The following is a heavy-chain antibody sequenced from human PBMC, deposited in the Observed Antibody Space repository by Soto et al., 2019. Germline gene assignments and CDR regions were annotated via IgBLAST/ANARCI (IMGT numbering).Heavy chain of an antibody. CDR2: INHSGST. J-gene: IGHJ6*02. CDR3: ARAGKGVNYYYGMDV. D-gene: IGHD1-1*01. V-gene: IGHV4-34*01. CDR1: GGSFSGYY. Sequence: SSETLSLTCAVYGGSFSGYYWSWIRQPPGKGLEWIVEINHSGSTNYNPSLKSRVTISVDTSKNQFSLRLSSVTAADTAVYYCARAGKGVNYYYGMDVWGQGTTVTAP.